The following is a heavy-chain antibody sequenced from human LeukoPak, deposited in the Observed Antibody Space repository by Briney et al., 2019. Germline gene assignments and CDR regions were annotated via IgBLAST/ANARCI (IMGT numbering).Heavy chain of an antibody. CDR2: ISAYNGNT. Sequence: ASVKVSCKASGYTFTSYGINWVRQAPGKGLEWMGWISAYNGNTNYAQKLQGRVTMTTDTSTSTAYMELRSLRSGDTAVYYCARDSSWHTFDYWGQGTLVTVSS. CDR3: ARDSSWHTFDY. D-gene: IGHD2-2*01. J-gene: IGHJ4*02. V-gene: IGHV1-18*01. CDR1: GYTFTSYG.